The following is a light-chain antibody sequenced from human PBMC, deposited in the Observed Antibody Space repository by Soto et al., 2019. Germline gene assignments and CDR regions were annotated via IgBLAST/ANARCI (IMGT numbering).Light chain of an antibody. V-gene: IGKV1-12*01. Sequence: DIQMTQSPSTVSASVGDRVTITCRASQNIISWLAWYRQQPGRAPKLLIYAASILQSGVPSRFSGSGSGTDFTLTINSLQPEDFATYYCQQAYGFPVTFGQGTRLEIK. CDR1: QNIISW. CDR3: QQAYGFPVT. J-gene: IGKJ5*01. CDR2: AAS.